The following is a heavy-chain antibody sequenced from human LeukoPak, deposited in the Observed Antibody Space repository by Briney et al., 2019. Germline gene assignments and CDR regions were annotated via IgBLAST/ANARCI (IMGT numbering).Heavy chain of an antibody. Sequence: GGSLRLSCTASGFTFGDYAMSWFRQAPGKGLEWVAFIRYDGSNKYYADSVKGRFTISRDNSKNTLYLQMNSLRAEDTTVYYCAKQEDYWGQGTLVTVSS. CDR2: IRYDGSNK. CDR3: AKQEDY. V-gene: IGHV3-30*02. J-gene: IGHJ4*02. CDR1: GFTFGDYA.